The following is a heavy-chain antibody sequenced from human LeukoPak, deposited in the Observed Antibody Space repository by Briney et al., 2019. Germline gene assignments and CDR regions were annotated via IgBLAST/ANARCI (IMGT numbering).Heavy chain of an antibody. V-gene: IGHV3-23*01. CDR3: ARDQETFYPGSGTYFGY. Sequence: GGSLRLSCEVSGFTFSSHAMGWVRQAPGEGLEWVSVISGGGGSTYYADSLKGRFTISRDNSKNTLYLQMNSLRAEDTAVFYCARDQETFYPGSGTYFGYWGQGTLVTVSS. CDR2: ISGGGGST. J-gene: IGHJ4*02. CDR1: GFTFSSHA. D-gene: IGHD3-10*01.